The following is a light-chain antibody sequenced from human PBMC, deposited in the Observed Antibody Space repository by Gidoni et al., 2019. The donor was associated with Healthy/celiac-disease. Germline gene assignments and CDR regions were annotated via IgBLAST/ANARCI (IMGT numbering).Light chain of an antibody. Sequence: EIVLTQSPGTLSLSPGERATLSCRASQSVSSSYVAWYQQRPGQAPRRLIYGASSRATGIPDRVMDIGSGTDVTLTISRLEPEDFAVYYCQQYGSSPWTFGQGTKVEIK. J-gene: IGKJ1*01. CDR2: GAS. CDR1: QSVSSSY. V-gene: IGKV3-20*01. CDR3: QQYGSSPWT.